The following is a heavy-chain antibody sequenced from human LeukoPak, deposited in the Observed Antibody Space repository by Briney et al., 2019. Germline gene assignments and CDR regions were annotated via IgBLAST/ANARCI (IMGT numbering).Heavy chain of an antibody. CDR3: AREEALMDHYDFSGYDWEY. CDR2: IYHGGST. CDR1: GYSISTLSN. J-gene: IGHJ4*02. Sequence: PSETLSLTCTVSGYSISTLSNWGWIRQSPGKGLEWVASIYHGGSTYYNPSLRGRVTISMDTSKNQISLTLTSVTAADTAVYYCAREEALMDHYDFSGYDWEYWGQGSLVIVSS. D-gene: IGHD3-22*01. V-gene: IGHV4-38-2*02.